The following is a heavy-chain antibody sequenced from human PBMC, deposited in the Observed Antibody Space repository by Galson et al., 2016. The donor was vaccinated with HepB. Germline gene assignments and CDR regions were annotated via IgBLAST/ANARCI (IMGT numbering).Heavy chain of an antibody. CDR3: ARLLITSGPGWGRPCDY. CDR2: IWYDGTDK. CDR1: GYTFSSFG. J-gene: IGHJ4*02. D-gene: IGHD1-20*01. V-gene: IGHV3-33*01. Sequence: SLRLSCAASGYTFSSFGMHWVRQAPGKGLEWVALIWYDGTDKYYADSVKGRFTISRDNSKNNVYLQMNSLRDEDTAVYYCARLLITSGPGWGRPCDYWGQGTLVTVSS.